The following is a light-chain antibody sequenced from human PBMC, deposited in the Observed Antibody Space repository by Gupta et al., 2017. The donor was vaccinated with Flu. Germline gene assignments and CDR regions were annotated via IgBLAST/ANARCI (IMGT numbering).Light chain of an antibody. CDR1: NIESKS. V-gene: IGLV3-21*02. J-gene: IGLJ1*01. Sequence: SYVLTQPPSVSLASGQTARITCGGDNIESKSVHWYQQRPGQAPVQVVYDDSVRPSGIPDRFSGSNSGNTATLTISRVEAGDEADYYCQVVDRRSEHYVFGTGTKVTVL. CDR3: QVVDRRSEHYV. CDR2: DDS.